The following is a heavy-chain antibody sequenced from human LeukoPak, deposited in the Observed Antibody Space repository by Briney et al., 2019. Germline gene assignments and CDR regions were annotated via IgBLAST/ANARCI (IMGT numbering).Heavy chain of an antibody. J-gene: IGHJ3*02. CDR2: SSSSSSYI. CDR1: GFTFSSYS. CDR3: ARNRYCCGGSCYGDAFDI. Sequence: PGGSLRLTCAASGFTFSSYSMNWVRQAPGKGLEWISSSSSSSSYIYYADSVKGRFTISRDNAKNSLYLQMNSLRAEDTAVYYCARNRYCCGGSCYGDAFDIWGQGTMVTVSS. D-gene: IGHD2-15*01. V-gene: IGHV3-21*01.